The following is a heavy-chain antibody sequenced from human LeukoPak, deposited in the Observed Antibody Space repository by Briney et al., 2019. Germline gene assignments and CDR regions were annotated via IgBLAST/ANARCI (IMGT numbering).Heavy chain of an antibody. J-gene: IGHJ6*04. CDR3: ARELRDSGYDLGHYYYYYGMDV. Sequence: ASVKVSCKASGYTFTSYYLHWVRQAPGQGLEWMGIINPSGGSTSYAQKFQGRVTMTRDTSTSTVYMELSSLRSEDTAVYYCARELRDSGYDLGHYYYYYGMDVWGKGTTVTVSS. D-gene: IGHD5-12*01. CDR1: GYTFTSYY. CDR2: INPSGGST. V-gene: IGHV1-46*01.